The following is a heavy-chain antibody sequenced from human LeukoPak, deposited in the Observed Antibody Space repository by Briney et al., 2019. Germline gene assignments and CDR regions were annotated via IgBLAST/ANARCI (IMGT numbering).Heavy chain of an antibody. CDR1: GFTFTSYA. J-gene: IGHJ4*02. CDR2: ISTSGGNT. Sequence: GGSLRLSCAASGFTFTSYAMSWVRQAPGKGLEWVSGISTSGGNTYYADSVKGRFTISRDNSKNTLYLQMNSLRVEDSAVYYCAKEGGGSGWYLDYWGQGTRVTVSS. D-gene: IGHD6-19*01. CDR3: AKEGGGSGWYLDY. V-gene: IGHV3-23*01.